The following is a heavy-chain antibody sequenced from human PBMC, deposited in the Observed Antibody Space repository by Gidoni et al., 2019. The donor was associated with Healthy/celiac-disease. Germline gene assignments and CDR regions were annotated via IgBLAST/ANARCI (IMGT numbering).Heavy chain of an antibody. Sequence: EVQLVESGGGLVQPGRSLRLSCAASGFPFDDYPMHWVRHAPGKGLEWVSGISWNSGSIGYADSVKGRFTISRDNAKNSLYLQMNSLRAEDTALYYCAKVRSCSGGSCYSGAFDIWGQGTMVTVSS. J-gene: IGHJ3*02. CDR3: AKVRSCSGGSCYSGAFDI. D-gene: IGHD2-15*01. V-gene: IGHV3-9*01. CDR1: GFPFDDYP. CDR2: ISWNSGSI.